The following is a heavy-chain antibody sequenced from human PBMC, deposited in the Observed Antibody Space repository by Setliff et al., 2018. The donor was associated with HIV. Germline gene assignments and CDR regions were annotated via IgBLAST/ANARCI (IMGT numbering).Heavy chain of an antibody. V-gene: IGHV4-34*01. CDR2: INHSGSV. CDR1: GESFSGYY. J-gene: IGHJ6*03. CDR3: TRGRGQLAYYYYMDV. D-gene: IGHD1-1*01. Sequence: PSETLSLTCAVYGESFSGYYWSWIRQPPGKGLEWIGEINHSGSVNYNPSLKSRVTISVDTSKNQFSLKMSSVTAADTAVYYCTRGRGQLAYYYYMDVWGQGTTVTVSS.